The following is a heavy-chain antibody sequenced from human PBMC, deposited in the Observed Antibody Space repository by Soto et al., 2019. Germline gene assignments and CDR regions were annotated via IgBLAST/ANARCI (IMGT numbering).Heavy chain of an antibody. Sequence: PGESKKVSCKGSGYSITSFWIGWVRQKTGKGLEWMGIIYPGDSAIRYSPSFQGQVTISADKSISTAYLQWSSLKASDTAMYYCARVEAASQYYYYYGMDVWGQGTTVTVSS. D-gene: IGHD6-13*01. CDR3: ARVEAASQYYYYYGMDV. CDR2: IYPGDSAI. J-gene: IGHJ6*02. CDR1: GYSITSFW. V-gene: IGHV5-51*01.